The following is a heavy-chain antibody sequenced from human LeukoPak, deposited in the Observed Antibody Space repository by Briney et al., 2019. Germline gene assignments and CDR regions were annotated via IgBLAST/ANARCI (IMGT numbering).Heavy chain of an antibody. CDR2: ISSSSSYI. CDR1: GFTFSSYS. D-gene: IGHD2-8*01. CDR3: AREAGMAFDP. V-gene: IGHV3-21*01. J-gene: IGHJ5*02. Sequence: GGSLRLSCAASGFTFSSYSMNGVRQAPGKGLEWVSSISSSSSYIYYADSVKGRFTISRDNAKNSLYLQMNSLRAEDTAVYYCAREAGMAFDPWGQGTLVTVSS.